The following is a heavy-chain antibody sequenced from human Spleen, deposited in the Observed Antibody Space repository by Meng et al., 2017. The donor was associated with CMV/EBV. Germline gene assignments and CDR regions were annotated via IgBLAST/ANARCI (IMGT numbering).Heavy chain of an antibody. CDR3: GRGFEFNWNSLHDAFDI. D-gene: IGHD1-7*01. CDR1: FTVSSSW. Sequence: FTVSSSWMQWVRQGPGKGLVWVSRINSDGSSTTYADNVKGRFTISRDNAKSTLFLQMNSLRAEDTAVYYCGRGFEFNWNSLHDAFDIWGHGTMVTVSS. J-gene: IGHJ3*02. CDR2: INSDGSST. V-gene: IGHV3-74*03.